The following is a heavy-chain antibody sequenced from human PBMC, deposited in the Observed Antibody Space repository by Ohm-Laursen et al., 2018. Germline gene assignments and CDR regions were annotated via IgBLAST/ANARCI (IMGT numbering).Heavy chain of an antibody. CDR1: GFTFSSFG. D-gene: IGHD6-13*01. CDR2: IGSISSVT. Sequence: SLRLSCSASGFTFSSFGMNWVRQAPGKGLEWVSYIGSISSVTYYGDSVKGRFTISRDNAKNSLYLQMNSLRAEDTAVYYCAGDRNSNTWSYYWGQGTLVTVS. CDR3: AGDRNSNTWSYY. V-gene: IGHV3-48*01. J-gene: IGHJ4*02.